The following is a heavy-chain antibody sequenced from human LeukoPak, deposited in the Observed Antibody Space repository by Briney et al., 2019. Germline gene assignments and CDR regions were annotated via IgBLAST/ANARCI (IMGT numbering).Heavy chain of an antibody. J-gene: IGHJ5*02. D-gene: IGHD4-23*01. V-gene: IGHV1-2*02. CDR2: INPNSGGT. CDR3: ARDIPYGGQPGHNWFDP. CDR1: GYTFTAYY. Sequence: ASVTVSCKASGYTFTAYYIHWVRRAPGQGLQWMGWINPNSGGTNYAQKFQGRVTMTRDTSISTAYMELSRLRSDDTAMYYCARDIPYGGQPGHNWFDPWGQGTLVTVSS.